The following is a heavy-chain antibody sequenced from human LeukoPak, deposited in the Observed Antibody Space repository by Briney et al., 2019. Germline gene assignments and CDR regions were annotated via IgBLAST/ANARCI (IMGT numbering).Heavy chain of an antibody. Sequence: GGSLRLSCAASGFTFSNYWMSWVRQAPGKGLEWVANIKQDGSEKYYVDSVKGGFTISRDNAKNSLYLQMNSLRAEDTAVYYCARALDSSSSRYQAFEYWGQGTLVTVSS. CDR1: GFTFSNYW. V-gene: IGHV3-7*01. CDR2: IKQDGSEK. J-gene: IGHJ4*02. CDR3: ARALDSSSSRYQAFEY. D-gene: IGHD2-2*01.